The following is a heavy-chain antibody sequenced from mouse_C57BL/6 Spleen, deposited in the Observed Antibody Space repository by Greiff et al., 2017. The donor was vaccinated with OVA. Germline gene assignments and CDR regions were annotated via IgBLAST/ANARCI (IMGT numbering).Heavy chain of an antibody. D-gene: IGHD1-1*01. J-gene: IGHJ2*01. V-gene: IGHV1-19*01. Sequence: EVQLQESGPVLVKPGASVKMSCKASGYTFTDYYMNWVKQSHGKSLEWIGVINPYNGGTSYNQKFKGKATLTVDKSSSTAYMELNSLTSEDSAVYYCARRGHITTVVVGDYWGQGTTLTVSS. CDR2: INPYNGGT. CDR3: ARRGHITTVVVGDY. CDR1: GYTFTDYY.